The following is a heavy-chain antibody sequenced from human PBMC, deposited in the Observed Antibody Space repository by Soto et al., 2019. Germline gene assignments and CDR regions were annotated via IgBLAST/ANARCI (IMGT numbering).Heavy chain of an antibody. CDR3: AKDDSGESSSWYPLPFDY. J-gene: IGHJ4*02. CDR2: ISGSGGST. Sequence: GGSLRLSCAASGFTFSSYAMSWVRQAPGKGLEWVSAISGSGGSTYYADSVKGRFTISRDNSKNTLYLQMNSLRAEDTAVYYCAKDDSGESSSWYPLPFDYWGQGTLVTVSS. D-gene: IGHD6-13*01. V-gene: IGHV3-23*01. CDR1: GFTFSSYA.